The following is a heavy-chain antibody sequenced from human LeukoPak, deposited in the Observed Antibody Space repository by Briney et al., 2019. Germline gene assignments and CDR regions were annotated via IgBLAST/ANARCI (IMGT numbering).Heavy chain of an antibody. CDR3: ARGYCSGGSCYSVENWFDP. D-gene: IGHD2-15*01. CDR2: INPNSGGT. CDR1: GYTFTGYY. V-gene: IGHV1-2*06. Sequence: ASVKVSCKAAGYTFTGYYMFWVRQAPGQGLEWMGRINPNSGGTNYAQKFQGRVTMTRDTSISTAYMELSRLRSDGTAVYYCARGYCSGGSCYSVENWFDPWGQGTLVTVSS. J-gene: IGHJ5*02.